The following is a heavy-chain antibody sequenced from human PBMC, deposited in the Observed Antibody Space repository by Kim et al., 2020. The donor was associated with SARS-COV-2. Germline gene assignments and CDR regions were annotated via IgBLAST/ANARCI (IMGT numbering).Heavy chain of an antibody. D-gene: IGHD6-19*01. CDR2: INHSGST. Sequence: SETLSLTCAVYGGSFSGYYWSWIRQPPGKGLEWIGEINHSGSTNYNPSLKSRVTISVDTSKNQFSLKLSSVTAADTAVYYCARGPYSSGWYPYWGQGTL. V-gene: IGHV4-34*01. J-gene: IGHJ4*02. CDR3: ARGPYSSGWYPY. CDR1: GGSFSGYY.